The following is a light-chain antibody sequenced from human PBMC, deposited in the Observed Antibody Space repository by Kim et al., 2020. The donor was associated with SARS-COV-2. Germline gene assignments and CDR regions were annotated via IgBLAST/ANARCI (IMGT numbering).Light chain of an antibody. V-gene: IGLV3-1*01. CDR1: NLGDTY. CDR3: QAWDSGTAV. Sequence: SCELTQPPSVSVSPGQTASITCSGDNLGDTYVCWYQQKPGQPPVLVIYQDTKRPSGIPERFSGSNSGNTATLTISGIQTMDEADYYCQAWDSGTAVFGGG. CDR2: QDT. J-gene: IGLJ2*01.